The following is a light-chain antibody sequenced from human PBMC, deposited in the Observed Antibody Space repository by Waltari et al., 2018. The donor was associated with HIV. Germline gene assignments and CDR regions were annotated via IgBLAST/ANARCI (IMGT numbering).Light chain of an antibody. V-gene: IGLV1-47*01. Sequence: QPGLTQPPSVSGTPGQRLTIPCSRTNSHIGRNFVYWYRPVPGTAPSLLVYRNDQRPSGVVDRFSASRSGASASLVIGGLRVDDEGDYYCASWDDGLRGHVFGGGTTVSV. CDR2: RND. CDR1: NSHIGRNF. CDR3: ASWDDGLRGHV. J-gene: IGLJ1*01.